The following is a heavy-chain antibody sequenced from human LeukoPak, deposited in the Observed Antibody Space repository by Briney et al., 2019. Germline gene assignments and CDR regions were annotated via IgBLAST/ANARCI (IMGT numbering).Heavy chain of an antibody. CDR1: GFTFSSYA. CDR3: AKDHYWSIDY. V-gene: IGHV3-23*01. J-gene: IGHJ4*02. CDR2: ISGSGGST. Sequence: GGSLRLSCAAPGFTFSSYAMSWVRQAPGKGLEWVSAISGSGGSTYYADSVKGRFTISRDNSKNTLYLQMNSLRAEDTGVYYCAKDHYWSIDYWGRGTLVTVSS. D-gene: IGHD3-3*01.